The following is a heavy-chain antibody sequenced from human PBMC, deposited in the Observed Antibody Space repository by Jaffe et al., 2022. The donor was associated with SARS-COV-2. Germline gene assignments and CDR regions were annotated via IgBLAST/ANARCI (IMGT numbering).Heavy chain of an antibody. V-gene: IGHV3-43*02. J-gene: IGHJ4*02. CDR3: AKDIPPASSWYYPDY. CDR1: GFTFDDYA. CDR2: ISGDGGST. D-gene: IGHD6-13*01. Sequence: EVQLVESGGGVVQPGGSLRLSCAASGFTFDDYAMHWVRQAPGKGLEWVSLISGDGGSTYYADSVKGRFTISRDNSKNSLYLQMNSLRTEDTALYYCAKDIPPASSWYYPDYWGQGTLVTVSS.